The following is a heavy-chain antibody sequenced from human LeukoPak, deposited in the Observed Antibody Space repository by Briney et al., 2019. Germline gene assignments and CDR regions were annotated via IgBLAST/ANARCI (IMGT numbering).Heavy chain of an antibody. CDR1: GGSISSYY. V-gene: IGHV4-59*12. D-gene: IGHD3-3*01. CDR3: ARRGIKLIFGVVINTNWFDP. Sequence: SETLSLTCTVSGGSISSYYWSWIRQPPGKGLEWIGYIYYSGSTYYNPSLKSRVTISVDTSKNQFSLKLSSVTAADTAVYYCARRGIKLIFGVVINTNWFDPWGQGTLVTVSS. J-gene: IGHJ5*02. CDR2: IYYSGST.